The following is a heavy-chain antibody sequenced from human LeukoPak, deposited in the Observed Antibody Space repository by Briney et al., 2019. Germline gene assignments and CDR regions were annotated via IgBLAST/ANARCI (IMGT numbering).Heavy chain of an antibody. CDR3: ARAAIAVAGTGGYYYMDV. Sequence: SVKVSCKASGGTFSSYAISWVRQAPGQGLEWMGGIIPIFGTANYAQKFQGRVTITADESTSTAYMELSSLRSEDTAVYYCARAAIAVAGTGGYYYMDVWGKGTTVTVTS. V-gene: IGHV1-69*13. D-gene: IGHD6-19*01. CDR2: IIPIFGTA. J-gene: IGHJ6*03. CDR1: GGTFSSYA.